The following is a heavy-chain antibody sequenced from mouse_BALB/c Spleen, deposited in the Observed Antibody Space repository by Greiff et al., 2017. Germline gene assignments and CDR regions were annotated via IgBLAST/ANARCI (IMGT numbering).Heavy chain of an antibody. Sequence: VQLKESGPGLVKPSQSLSLTCTVTGYSITSDYAWNWIRQFPGNKLEWMGYISYSCSTSYNPSLKSRISITRDTSKNQFFLQLNSVTTEDTATYYCARWGVYYYGSSGDYAMDYWGQGTSVTVSS. J-gene: IGHJ4*01. V-gene: IGHV3-2*02. D-gene: IGHD1-1*01. CDR2: ISYSCST. CDR3: ARWGVYYYGSSGDYAMDY. CDR1: GYSITSDYA.